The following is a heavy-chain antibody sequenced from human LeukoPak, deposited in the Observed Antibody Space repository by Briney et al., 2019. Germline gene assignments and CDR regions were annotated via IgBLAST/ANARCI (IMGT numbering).Heavy chain of an antibody. J-gene: IGHJ6*02. CDR1: GFTFSDYY. V-gene: IGHV3-11*01. CDR2: ISSGGSTI. D-gene: IGHD6-13*01. CDR3: AKVWYSNYGMDV. Sequence: GGSLRLSFAASGFTFSDYYMSWIRQAPGKGLEWVSYISSGGSTIYYADSVKGRFTISRDNAKNSLYLQMNSLRAEDTAVFYCAKVWYSNYGMDVWGQGTTVTVSS.